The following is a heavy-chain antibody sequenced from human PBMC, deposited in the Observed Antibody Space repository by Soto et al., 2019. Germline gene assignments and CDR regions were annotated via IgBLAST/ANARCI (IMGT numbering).Heavy chain of an antibody. J-gene: IGHJ4*02. CDR3: ARLLDSSGYYYFDY. CDR1: GFSLIDSIIC. Sequence: SGPTLVNPTETLTLTFTVSGFSLIDSIICVSWIRQPPGKALEWLAHIFSNDEKSYSTSLKSRLTISKDTSKSQVVLTMTNMDPVDTATYYCARLLDSSGYYYFDYWGQGTLVTVSS. CDR2: IFSNDEK. D-gene: IGHD3-22*01. V-gene: IGHV2-26*01.